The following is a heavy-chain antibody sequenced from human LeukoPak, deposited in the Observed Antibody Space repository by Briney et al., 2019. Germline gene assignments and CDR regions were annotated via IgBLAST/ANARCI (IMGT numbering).Heavy chain of an antibody. CDR1: GGSISSSSYY. CDR2: IYDSGST. V-gene: IGHV4-39*01. CDR3: ARLSPYDCGDY. J-gene: IGHJ4*02. Sequence: TSETLSLTCTVSGGSISSSSYYWGWIRQPPGKGLEWIGSIYDSGSTYYNPSLKGRVTISVDTSKNQFSLKLSSVTAADTAVYYCARLSPYDCGDYWGQGTLVTVSS. D-gene: IGHD2-21*02.